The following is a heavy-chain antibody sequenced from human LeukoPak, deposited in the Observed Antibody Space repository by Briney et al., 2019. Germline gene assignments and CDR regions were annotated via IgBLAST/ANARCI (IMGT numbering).Heavy chain of an antibody. Sequence: SETLSLTCAVYGGSFSGYYWSWIRQPPGKGLEWIGEINHSGSTNYNPSPKSRVTISVDTSKNQFSLKLSSVTAADTAVYYCARELRYKPLYWYFDLWGRGTLVTVSS. CDR1: GGSFSGYY. J-gene: IGHJ2*01. D-gene: IGHD1-1*01. CDR2: INHSGST. V-gene: IGHV4-34*01. CDR3: ARELRYKPLYWYFDL.